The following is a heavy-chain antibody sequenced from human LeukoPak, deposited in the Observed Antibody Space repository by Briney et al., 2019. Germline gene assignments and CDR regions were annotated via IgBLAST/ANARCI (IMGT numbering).Heavy chain of an antibody. Sequence: ASVKVSCKASGYTFTGYYMHWVRQAPGQGLEWMGWINPNSGGTNYAQKFQGRVTMTRDTSISTAYMELSRLRSDDTAVYYCARDIVVVPAASYSTFDYWGQGTLVTVSS. V-gene: IGHV1-2*02. D-gene: IGHD2-2*01. CDR2: INPNSGGT. CDR3: ARDIVVVPAASYSTFDY. CDR1: GYTFTGYY. J-gene: IGHJ4*02.